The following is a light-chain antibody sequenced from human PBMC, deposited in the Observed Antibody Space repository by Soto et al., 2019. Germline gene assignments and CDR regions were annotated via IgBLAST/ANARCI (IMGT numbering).Light chain of an antibody. CDR1: QAISRY. Sequence: DVQMTQSPSSLSASVGDTVSITCRASQAISRYLNWFQQKPGEAPKLLIYTTSTLQSGVPSRFSGSGSGTQFTLSITNLQPEDFATYYYQQGNNIPFTFGQGTRLEI. CDR2: TTS. J-gene: IGKJ5*01. V-gene: IGKV1-39*01. CDR3: QQGNNIPFT.